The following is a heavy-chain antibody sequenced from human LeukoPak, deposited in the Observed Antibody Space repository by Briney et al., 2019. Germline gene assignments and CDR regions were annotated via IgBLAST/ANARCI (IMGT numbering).Heavy chain of an antibody. D-gene: IGHD3-22*01. J-gene: IGHJ4*02. V-gene: IGHV3-21*01. CDR2: ISSSSSYI. Sequence: GGSLRLSCAASGFTFSSYSMNWVRQAPGKGLEWVSSISSSSSYIYYADSVKGRFTISRDNAKNSLYLQMNSLRAEDTAVYYCASAYLHDYYDSSGHYKSPGVFDYWGQGTLVTVSS. CDR1: GFTFSSYS. CDR3: ASAYLHDYYDSSGHYKSPGVFDY.